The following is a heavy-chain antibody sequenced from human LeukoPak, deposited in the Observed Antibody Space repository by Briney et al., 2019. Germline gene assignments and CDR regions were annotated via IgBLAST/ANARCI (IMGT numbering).Heavy chain of an antibody. CDR1: GFTFSSYG. V-gene: IGHV3-33*06. D-gene: IGHD3-22*01. CDR3: AKDPGLGGYYYDSSGYPS. Sequence: GGSLRLSCAASGFTFSSYGMHWVSQAPGKGLEWVAVIWYDGSNKYYADSVKVRFTISRDNSKNTLYLQMNSLRAEDTAVYYCAKDPGLGGYYYDSSGYPSWGQGTLVTVSS. J-gene: IGHJ4*02. CDR2: IWYDGSNK.